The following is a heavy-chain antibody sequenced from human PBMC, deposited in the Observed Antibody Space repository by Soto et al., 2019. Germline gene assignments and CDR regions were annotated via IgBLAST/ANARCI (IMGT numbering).Heavy chain of an antibody. V-gene: IGHV3-23*01. Sequence: EVQVLESGGGLVQPGGSLRLSCEGSGFTVSSHAMTWIRQAPGKGPEWVSTITADGGTYYADSVEGRFAMSRDTSESPVYLHMNSLRAEDTAAYYCAPHVSCSGGSCQYDAFAIRGQGTMVTVSS. CDR2: ITADGGT. J-gene: IGHJ3*02. CDR3: APHVSCSGGSCQYDAFAI. CDR1: GFTVSSHA. D-gene: IGHD2-15*01.